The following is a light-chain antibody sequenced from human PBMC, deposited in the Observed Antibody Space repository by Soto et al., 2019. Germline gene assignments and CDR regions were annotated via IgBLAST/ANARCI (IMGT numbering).Light chain of an antibody. Sequence: ETVLTQSPGTLSLSPGESATLSCRASQSVSNSYLAWYQQKPGQAPRLLIYGASSRATGIPDRFSGSGSGTDFTLTISRLAPEDFAVYYCQQYGRSPPSWTFGQGTKVEIK. J-gene: IGKJ1*01. CDR2: GAS. CDR3: QQYGRSPPSWT. V-gene: IGKV3-20*01. CDR1: QSVSNSY.